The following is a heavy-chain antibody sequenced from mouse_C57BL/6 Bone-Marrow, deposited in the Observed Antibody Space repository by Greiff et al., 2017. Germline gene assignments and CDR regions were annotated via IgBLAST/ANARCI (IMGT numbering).Heavy chain of an antibody. V-gene: IGHV1-82*01. Sequence: VQLQQSGPELVKPGASVKISCKASGYAFSSSWMNWVKQRPGKGLGWIGRIYPGDGDTNYNGKFKGKATLTADKSSSTAYMQLSSLTSEDSAVYFCARCPLLLRCYFDVWGTGTTVTVSS. J-gene: IGHJ1*03. CDR2: IYPGDGDT. CDR1: GYAFSSSW. CDR3: ARCPLLLRCYFDV. D-gene: IGHD1-1*01.